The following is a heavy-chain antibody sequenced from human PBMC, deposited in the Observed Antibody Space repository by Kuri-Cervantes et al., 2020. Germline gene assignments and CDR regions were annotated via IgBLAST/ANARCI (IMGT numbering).Heavy chain of an antibody. CDR3: ARYRYYDFRNDYFDAFDI. CDR2: ISYSGST. J-gene: IGHJ3*02. V-gene: IGHV4-39*01. Sequence: SETLSLTCTVSGGSISSSSYYWGWIRQPPGKGLEWIGSISYSGSTYYNPSLKSRVTISVDTSKNQFSLKLSSMTAADTAVYYCARYRYYDFRNDYFDAFDIWGQGTMVTVSS. CDR1: GGSISSSSYY. D-gene: IGHD3-3*01.